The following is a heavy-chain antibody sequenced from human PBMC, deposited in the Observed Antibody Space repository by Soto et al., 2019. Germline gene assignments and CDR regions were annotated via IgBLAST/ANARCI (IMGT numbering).Heavy chain of an antibody. J-gene: IGHJ4*02. CDR3: ARGGYCSGGTCWASDY. V-gene: IGHV3-23*01. CDR1: GFTFSSYA. CDR2: ISGRVDST. D-gene: IGHD2-15*01. Sequence: EVQVLESGGVLVQPGGSLRLSCAVSGFTFSSYAMSWVRQAPGKGLEWVSGISGRVDSTYYADSVKGRFTISRDTFQNTMYLPMNSLRAEYTAVYYCARGGYCSGGTCWASDYWGQGTLGTVSS.